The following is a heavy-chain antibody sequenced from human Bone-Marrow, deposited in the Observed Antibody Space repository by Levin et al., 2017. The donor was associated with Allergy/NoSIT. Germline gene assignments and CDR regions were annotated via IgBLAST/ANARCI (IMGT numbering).Heavy chain of an antibody. Sequence: SQTLSLTCVISGDSVSSNGVAWNWIRQSPSRGLEWLGRTYYDSKWYHDYAASVKSRLTVDPDTSQNQFSLRLNSVTPEDTAVYYCARGRASAFDIWGQGTVVTVSS. D-gene: IGHD3-10*01. CDR2: TYYDSKWYH. CDR3: ARGRASAFDI. J-gene: IGHJ3*02. CDR1: GDSVSSNGVA. V-gene: IGHV6-1*01.